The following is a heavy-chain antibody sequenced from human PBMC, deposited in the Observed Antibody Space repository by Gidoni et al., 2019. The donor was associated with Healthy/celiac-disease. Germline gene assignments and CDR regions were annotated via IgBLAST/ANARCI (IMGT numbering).Heavy chain of an antibody. CDR2: ISYDGSNK. D-gene: IGHD4-17*01. J-gene: IGHJ3*02. V-gene: IGHV3-30-3*01. CDR1: GFTFSSYA. CDR3: ARVPPVTTVVTEPPFDI. Sequence: QVQLVESGGGVVQPGRSLRLSCAASGFTFSSYAMHWVRQAPGKGLEWVAVISYDGSNKYYADSVKGRFTISRDNSKNTLYLQMNSLRAEDTAVYYCARVPPVTTVVTEPPFDIWGQGTMVTVSS.